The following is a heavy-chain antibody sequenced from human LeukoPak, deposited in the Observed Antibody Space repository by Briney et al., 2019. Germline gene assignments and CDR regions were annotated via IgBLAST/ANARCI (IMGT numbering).Heavy chain of an antibody. D-gene: IGHD1-14*01. V-gene: IGHV3-74*01. CDR1: GFTFSHYW. J-gene: IGHJ3*01. Sequence: PGGSLRLSCEASGFTFSHYWMHRVRRVPGKGLVWVSRITPDGSNTNYADSVKGRFTVSRDNTRNTLFLQLNSLSAEDTALYYCTRDLGNNPAADLDAFDLWGQGTLVTASS. CDR3: TRDLGNNPAADLDAFDL. CDR2: ITPDGSNT.